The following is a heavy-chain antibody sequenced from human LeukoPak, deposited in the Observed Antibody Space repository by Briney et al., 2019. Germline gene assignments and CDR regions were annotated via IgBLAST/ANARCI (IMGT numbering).Heavy chain of an antibody. CDR3: GKDLAPPFHCNTLSCYAFHF. V-gene: IGHV3-23*01. Sequence: GGSLTLSCAASGFTFSAYAMSWVRQAPGKGLEWVSSISPTGVSTAYADSVKGRFTMSRDNSKNTLYLQLNSLRAEDTAINYCGKDLAPPFHCNTLSCYAFHFWGQGTMVTVSP. CDR2: ISPTGVST. D-gene: IGHD2-21*01. J-gene: IGHJ3*01. CDR1: GFTFSAYA.